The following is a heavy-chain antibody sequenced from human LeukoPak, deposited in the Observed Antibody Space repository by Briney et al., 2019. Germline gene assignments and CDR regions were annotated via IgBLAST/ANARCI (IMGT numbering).Heavy chain of an antibody. CDR2: INPNSGGT. V-gene: IGHV1-2*06. CDR1: GYTFTGYY. J-gene: IGHJ5*02. D-gene: IGHD4-17*01. Sequence: ASVKVSCKASGYTFTGYYIQWVRQAPGQGLEWMGRINPNSGGTNYAQKFQGRVSMTRDTSISTVYMELSRLRSDDTAVYYCAREGTTNWFDPWGQGTLVTVST. CDR3: AREGTTNWFDP.